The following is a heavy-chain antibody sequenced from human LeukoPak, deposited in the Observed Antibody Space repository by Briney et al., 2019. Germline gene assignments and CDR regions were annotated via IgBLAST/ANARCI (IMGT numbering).Heavy chain of an antibody. D-gene: IGHD2-2*01. CDR1: GGSISSSSYY. J-gene: IGHJ4*02. CDR3: ARRLGSSSTGFDY. V-gene: IGHV4-39*01. CDR2: IYYSGTT. Sequence: SETLSLTCTVSGGSISSSSYYWGWIRQPPGKGLEWIGSIYYSGTTYYNPSLKSRVTISVDTSKNQFSLKLSSVTAADTAVYYCARRLGSSSTGFDYWGQGTLVTVSS.